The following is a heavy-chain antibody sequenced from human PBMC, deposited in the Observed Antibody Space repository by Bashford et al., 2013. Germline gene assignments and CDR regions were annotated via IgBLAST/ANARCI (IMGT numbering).Heavy chain of an antibody. CDR3: ARGHYGDY. J-gene: IGHJ4*02. Sequence: SETLSLTCTVSGGSISSGGYYWSWIRQPPGRAVEWSWVRSITVGGTYYNPSLKSRVTISVDTSKNQFSLKLSSVTAADTAVYYCARGHYGDYWGRGNPSVTVSS. CDR2: SITVGGT. V-gene: IGHV4-30-4*01. CDR1: GGSISSGGYY.